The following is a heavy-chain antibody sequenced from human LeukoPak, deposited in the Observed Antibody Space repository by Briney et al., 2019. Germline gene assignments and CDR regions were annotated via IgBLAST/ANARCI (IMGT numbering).Heavy chain of an antibody. J-gene: IGHJ4*02. CDR1: GGSISSSSYY. D-gene: IGHD2-15*01. V-gene: IGHV4-39*01. Sequence: SETLSLTCTVSGGSISSSSYYWGWIRQPPGKGPEWIGSIYYSGSTYYNPSLKSRVTISVDTSKNQFSLKLSSVTAADTAVYYCAGYCSGGSCYGRFDYWGQGTLVTVSS. CDR2: IYYSGST. CDR3: AGYCSGGSCYGRFDY.